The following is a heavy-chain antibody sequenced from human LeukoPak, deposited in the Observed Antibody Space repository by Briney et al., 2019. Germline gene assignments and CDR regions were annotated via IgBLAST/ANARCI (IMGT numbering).Heavy chain of an antibody. CDR1: GYTFTSYG. V-gene: IGHV1-18*01. Sequence: GASVKVSCKASGYTFTSYGITWVRQAPGQGLEWMGWISAYNGNTNYAQKLQGRVTMTTDTSTSTAYMELRSLRSDDTAVYYCARESQSASPLDAFDIWGQGTMVTVSS. CDR3: ARESQSASPLDAFDI. CDR2: ISAYNGNT. D-gene: IGHD4-11*01. J-gene: IGHJ3*02.